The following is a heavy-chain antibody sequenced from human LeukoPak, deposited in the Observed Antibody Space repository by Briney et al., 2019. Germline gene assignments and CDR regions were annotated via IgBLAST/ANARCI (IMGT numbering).Heavy chain of an antibody. CDR3: ATDFYDST. CDR2: IRSNSDGGTI. Sequence: GSLRLSCATSGFTFSNAWMNWVRQAPGKGLEWVGRIRSNSDGGTIDYAAPVKGRFTLSRDDSKTTLYLQMNSPQTEDTAVYYCATDFYDSTWGEGTLVTVSS. D-gene: IGHD3-22*01. CDR1: GFTFSNAW. V-gene: IGHV3-15*07. J-gene: IGHJ5*02.